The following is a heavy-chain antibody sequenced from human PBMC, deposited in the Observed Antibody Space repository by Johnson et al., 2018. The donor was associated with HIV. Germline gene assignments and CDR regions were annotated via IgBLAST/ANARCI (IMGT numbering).Heavy chain of an antibody. CDR2: ISYDGSNK. D-gene: IGHD3-22*01. V-gene: IGHV3-30*04. Sequence: QVQLVESGGGVVQPGRSLRLSCAASGFTFSSYAMHWVRQAPGKGLEWVAVISYDGSNKYYADSVKGRFTISRDNSKNTLYMQMNSLRAEDTAVYYCARERGDYYYDSSGNAFDIWGQGTMVTVSS. CDR1: GFTFSSYA. CDR3: ARERGDYYYDSSGNAFDI. J-gene: IGHJ3*02.